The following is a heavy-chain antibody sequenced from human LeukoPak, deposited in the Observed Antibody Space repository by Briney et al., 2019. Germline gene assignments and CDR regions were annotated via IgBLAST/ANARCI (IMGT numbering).Heavy chain of an antibody. CDR3: AKRLWFGEFPTPFDY. CDR1: GFTFSSYA. CDR2: ISGSGGST. Sequence: GGSLRLSCAASGFTFSSYAMSWVRQAPGKGLEWVSAISGSGGSTYYADSVKSRFTISRDNSKNTLYLQMNSLRAEDTAVYYCAKRLWFGEFPTPFDYWGQGTLVTVSS. J-gene: IGHJ4*02. D-gene: IGHD3-10*01. V-gene: IGHV3-23*01.